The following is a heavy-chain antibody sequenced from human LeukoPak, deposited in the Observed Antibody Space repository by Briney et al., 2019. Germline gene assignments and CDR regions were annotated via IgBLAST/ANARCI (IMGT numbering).Heavy chain of an antibody. J-gene: IGHJ6*03. CDR3: ARTSPYYDILTDYYMDV. V-gene: IGHV3-21*04. D-gene: IGHD3-9*01. Sequence: GGSLRLSCAASGFTFSSYSMNWVRQAPGKGLEWVSSISTSSSYIYYADSVKGRFTISRDNARNSLYLQMNSLRAEDTAVYYCARTSPYYDILTDYYMDVWGKGTTVTISS. CDR1: GFTFSSYS. CDR2: ISTSSSYI.